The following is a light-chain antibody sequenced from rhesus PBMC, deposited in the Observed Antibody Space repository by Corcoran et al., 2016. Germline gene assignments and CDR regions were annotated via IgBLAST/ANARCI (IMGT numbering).Light chain of an antibody. Sequence: DIQMTQSPSSLSASVGDTVTITCRASQGISSYLNWFQQKPGKAPKLLIYDASSLESGVQARFSGSGSGTDFTLTISSLQPEDFAADYCLQHNSYPLTFGGGTKVEIK. CDR1: QGISSY. CDR2: DAS. CDR3: LQHNSYPLT. V-gene: IGKV1-28*03. J-gene: IGKJ4*01.